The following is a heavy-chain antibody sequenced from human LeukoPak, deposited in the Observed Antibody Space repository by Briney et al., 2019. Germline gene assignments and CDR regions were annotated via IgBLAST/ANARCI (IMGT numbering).Heavy chain of an antibody. CDR3: ARGAYCTNGVCYTRSPFDY. CDR2: IYYSGST. CDR1: GGSISSSSYY. V-gene: IGHV4-39*01. D-gene: IGHD2-8*01. J-gene: IGHJ4*02. Sequence: PSETLSLTCTVSGGSISSSSYYWGWIRQPPGKGLEWIGSIYYSGSTYYNPSLKSRVTISVDTSKNQFSLKLSSVTAADTAVYYCARGAYCTNGVCYTRSPFDYWGQGTLVTVSS.